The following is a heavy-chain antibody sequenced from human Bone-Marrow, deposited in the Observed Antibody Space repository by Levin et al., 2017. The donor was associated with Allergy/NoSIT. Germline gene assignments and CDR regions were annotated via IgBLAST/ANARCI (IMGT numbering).Heavy chain of an antibody. CDR2: ISIRGTKK. J-gene: IGHJ5*01. CDR1: GFTFETNA. D-gene: IGHD3-22*01. Sequence: GESLKISCEASGFTFETNALHWVRQFQARGRKGVPLISIRGTKKYTADSVQGRFTISRDNSKNTLYLQINSLRADDTAVYYCATYDCSSVGCYENWFDSWGQGTLVTVSS. V-gene: IGHV3-30*04. CDR3: ATYDCSSVGCYENWFDS.